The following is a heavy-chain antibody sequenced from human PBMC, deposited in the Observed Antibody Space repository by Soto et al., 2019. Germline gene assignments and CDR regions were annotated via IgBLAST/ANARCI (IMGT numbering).Heavy chain of an antibody. Sequence: GGSLRLSCAASGFTFSSYWMSWVRQAPGKGLEWVANIKQDGSEKYYVDSVKGRFTISRDNAKNSLYLQMNSLRAEDTAVYYCARDRKDTAMVTYYYGMDVWGQGTTVTVSS. CDR1: GFTFSSYW. CDR2: IKQDGSEK. J-gene: IGHJ6*02. CDR3: ARDRKDTAMVTYYYGMDV. V-gene: IGHV3-7*05. D-gene: IGHD5-18*01.